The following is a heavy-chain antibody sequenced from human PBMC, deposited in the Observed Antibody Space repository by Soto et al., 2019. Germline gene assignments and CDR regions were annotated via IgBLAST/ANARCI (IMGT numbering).Heavy chain of an antibody. J-gene: IGHJ6*02. Sequence: QVQLVQSGAEVKKPGASVKVSCKASGYSFTTYGIAWVRQAPGQGLEWMGWISTYNGDTDYAQNLQRRVIMTTDTSTTTAYMELRSLRSDDTAVYYCAREGSRPYYYYGMDVWGQGTTVSVSS. CDR3: AREGSRPYYYYGMDV. CDR1: GYSFTTYG. D-gene: IGHD2-15*01. V-gene: IGHV1-18*01. CDR2: ISTYNGDT.